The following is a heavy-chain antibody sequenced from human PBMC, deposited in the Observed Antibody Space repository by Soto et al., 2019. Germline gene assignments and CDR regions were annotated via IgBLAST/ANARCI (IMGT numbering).Heavy chain of an antibody. CDR1: GFTVSSNY. CDR2: IYSGGST. CDR3: ARESLLWDYGGSSYYFDY. J-gene: IGHJ4*02. Sequence: GGSLILSCAASGFTVSSNYMSWVRQAPGKGLEWVSVIYSGGSTYYADSVKGRFTISRDNSKNTLYLQMNSLRAEDTAVYYCARESLLWDYGGSSYYFDYWGQGTLVTVSS. V-gene: IGHV3-66*01. D-gene: IGHD2-15*01.